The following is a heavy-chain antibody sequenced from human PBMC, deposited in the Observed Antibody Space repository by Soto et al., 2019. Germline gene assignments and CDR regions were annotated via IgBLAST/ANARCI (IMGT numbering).Heavy chain of an antibody. CDR3: ARGLYYYDSRGYWGY. J-gene: IGHJ4*02. D-gene: IGHD3-22*01. CDR1: GFTFSSYS. Sequence: EVQLVESGGGLVQPGGSLRLSCAASGFTFSSYSMNWVRQAPGKGLEWVSYISSSSSTIYYADSVKGRFNISRDNAKNSLYLQMNSLRDEDTAVYYCARGLYYYDSRGYWGYWGQGTLVTVSS. CDR2: ISSSSSTI. V-gene: IGHV3-48*02.